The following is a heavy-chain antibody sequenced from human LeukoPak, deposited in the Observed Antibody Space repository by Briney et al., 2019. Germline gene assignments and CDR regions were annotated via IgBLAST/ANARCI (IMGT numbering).Heavy chain of an antibody. CDR3: AIYSSGWQEYFQH. CDR1: GYSFTGYY. CDR2: INPNSGGT. D-gene: IGHD6-19*01. J-gene: IGHJ1*01. Sequence: GASVKVSCKASGYSFTGYYMHWVRQAPGQGLDWMGRINPNSGGTNYAQKFQGRVTMTRDTSISTAYMELSRLRSDDTAVYYCAIYSSGWQEYFQHWGQGTLVTVSS. V-gene: IGHV1-2*06.